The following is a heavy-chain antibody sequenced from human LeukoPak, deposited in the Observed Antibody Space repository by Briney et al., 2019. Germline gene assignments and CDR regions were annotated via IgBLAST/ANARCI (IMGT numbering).Heavy chain of an antibody. V-gene: IGHV1-18*01. D-gene: IGHD3-3*01. Sequence: ASVKVSCKASGYTFTSYGISWVRQAPGQGLEWMGWISAYNGNTNYAQKLQGRVTMTTDTSTSTAYMELRSLRSDDTAVYYCARELRFLEWLRGLDYWGQGTLVTVSS. CDR1: GYTFTSYG. CDR2: ISAYNGNT. CDR3: ARELRFLEWLRGLDY. J-gene: IGHJ4*02.